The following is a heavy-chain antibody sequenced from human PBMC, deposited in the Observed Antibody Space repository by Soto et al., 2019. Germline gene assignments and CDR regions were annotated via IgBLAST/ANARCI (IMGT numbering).Heavy chain of an antibody. CDR3: ASISYKLELLSY. CDR2: INAGNGNT. D-gene: IGHD1-7*01. CDR1: GYTFTSYA. V-gene: IGHV1-3*01. J-gene: IGHJ4*02. Sequence: ASVKVSCKASGYTFTSYAMLWVRQAPGQRLEWMGWINAGNGNTKYSQKFQGRVTITRDTSASTAYMELSSLRSEDTAVYYCASISYKLELLSYWGQGTLVTVSS.